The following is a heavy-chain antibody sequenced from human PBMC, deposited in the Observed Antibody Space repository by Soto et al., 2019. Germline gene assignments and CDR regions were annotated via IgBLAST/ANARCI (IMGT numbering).Heavy chain of an antibody. Sequence: QVVLLQSGAEVKKPGDSVKVSCKSSGYKFTDYYRHWMRQAPGQGPEWMGWVNPKRGDAIYAQQLQGWVTMTRDMATTTAYLEVNRLKPDDTAVYCGARDQGLPCQYWYCDLWGRGTIVTVS. CDR3: ARDQGLPCQYWYCDL. CDR1: GYKFTDYY. CDR2: VNPKRGDA. J-gene: IGHJ2*01. V-gene: IGHV1-2*04.